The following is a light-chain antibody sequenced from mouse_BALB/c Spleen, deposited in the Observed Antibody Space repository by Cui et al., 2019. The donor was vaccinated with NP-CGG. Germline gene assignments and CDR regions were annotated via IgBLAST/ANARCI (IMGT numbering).Light chain of an antibody. CDR2: GTN. CDR1: TGAVTTSNY. Sequence: QPVVTQESALTTSPGETVTLTCRSSTGAVTTSNYANWVQEKPDHLFTGLIGGTNNRAPGVPARFSGSLIGDKAALTITGAQTEDEATYFCALWYSNHWVFGGGTKLTVL. CDR3: ALWYSNHWV. J-gene: IGLJ1*01. V-gene: IGLV1*01.